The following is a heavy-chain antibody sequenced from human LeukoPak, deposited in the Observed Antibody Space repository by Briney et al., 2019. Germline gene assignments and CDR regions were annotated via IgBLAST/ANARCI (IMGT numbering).Heavy chain of an antibody. V-gene: IGHV3-48*01. J-gene: IGHJ4*02. CDR1: GFTFSTYT. Sequence: GGSLRLSCAASGFTFSTYTMNWVRQAPGKGLEWVSYISGSGSAIYYADSVKGRFTISRDNAKNSLYLHLSSLRSEDTAVYYCARGTYCGGDCYSLGGNYYFDYWGQGTLVTVSS. CDR2: ISGSGSAI. CDR3: ARGTYCGGDCYSLGGNYYFDY. D-gene: IGHD2-21*02.